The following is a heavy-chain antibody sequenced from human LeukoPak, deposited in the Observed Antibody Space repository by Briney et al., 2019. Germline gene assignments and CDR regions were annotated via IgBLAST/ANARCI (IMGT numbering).Heavy chain of an antibody. CDR1: GFTFGSYW. V-gene: IGHV3-74*01. CDR2: TNSDASST. Sequence: GGSLRLSCAASGFTFGSYWMHWVRQAPGKGLVWVSRTNSDASSTTYADSVKGRFTISRDNAKNTLYLQMNSLRAEDTAVYYCARGKQDFDNWGQGTPVTVSS. J-gene: IGHJ4*02. D-gene: IGHD6-13*01. CDR3: ARGKQDFDN.